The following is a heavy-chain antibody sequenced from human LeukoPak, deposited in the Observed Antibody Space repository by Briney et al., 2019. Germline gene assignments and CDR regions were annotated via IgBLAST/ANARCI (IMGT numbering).Heavy chain of an antibody. J-gene: IGHJ4*02. CDR3: ARVKGGIQLWSHLGDFDY. CDR2: INPNSGGT. CDR1: GYTFTGYY. D-gene: IGHD5-18*01. Sequence: GASVKVSCKASGYTFTGYYMHWVRQAPGQGLEWMGWINPNSGGTNYAQKFQGRVTMTRDTSISTAYMELSRLRSDDTAVYYCARVKGGIQLWSHLGDFDYWGQGTLVTVSS. V-gene: IGHV1-2*02.